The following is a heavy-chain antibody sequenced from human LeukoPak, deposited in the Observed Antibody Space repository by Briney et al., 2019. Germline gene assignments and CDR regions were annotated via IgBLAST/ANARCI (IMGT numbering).Heavy chain of an antibody. CDR2: IYYSGST. J-gene: IGHJ4*02. D-gene: IGHD2-15*01. CDR1: GGSISSSSYY. Sequence: PSETLSLTCTVSGGSISSSSYYWGWIRQPPGKGLEWIGSIYYSGSTYYNRSLKSRVTISVDTSKNQFSLKLSSVTAADTAVYYCARDYCSGGSCYYYWGQGTLVTVSS. V-gene: IGHV4-39*07. CDR3: ARDYCSGGSCYYY.